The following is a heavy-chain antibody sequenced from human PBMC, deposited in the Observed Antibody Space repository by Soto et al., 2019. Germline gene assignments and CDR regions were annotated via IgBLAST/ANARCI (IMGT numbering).Heavy chain of an antibody. D-gene: IGHD2-15*01. Sequence: EVQLVESGGGLVQPGGSLRLSCAASGFTFSSYWMHWVRQAPGKGLVWVSRINSDGSSTSYADSVKGRFTISRDNAKNTLYLQMNRLRAEDTAVYYRARDQVPYCSGGSCYSEFGYWGQGTLVTVSS. CDR3: ARDQVPYCSGGSCYSEFGY. J-gene: IGHJ4*02. CDR2: INSDGSST. CDR1: GFTFSSYW. V-gene: IGHV3-74*01.